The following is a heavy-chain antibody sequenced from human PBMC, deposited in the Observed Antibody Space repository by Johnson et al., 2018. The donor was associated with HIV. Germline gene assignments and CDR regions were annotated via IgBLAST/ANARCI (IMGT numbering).Heavy chain of an antibody. D-gene: IGHD2-21*02. CDR1: GFTFSSYA. J-gene: IGHJ3*02. Sequence: VQLVESGGGLVQPGGSLRLSCAASGFTFSSYAMHWVRQAPGKGLEYVSAISSNGGSTYYANSVKGRFTISRDNSKNTLYLHMSSLRAEDTALYYCARLSEHIVVVTAWADAFDIWGQGTMVTVSS. CDR2: ISSNGGST. CDR3: ARLSEHIVVVTAWADAFDI. V-gene: IGHV3-64*01.